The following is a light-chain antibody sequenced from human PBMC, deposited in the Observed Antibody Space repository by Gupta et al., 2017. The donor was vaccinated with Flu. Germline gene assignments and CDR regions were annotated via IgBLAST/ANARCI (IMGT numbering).Light chain of an antibody. Sequence: QTVVTQEPSLTVSPGGTVTPTCASSTGAVISDHYPNWIQQKPGQAPRSLICSTSQRHSWTPARFSGSLLGGKAALTLSSVQPEDEATYYCLLYFGAVRVFGGGTMLTVL. CDR3: LLYFGAVRV. J-gene: IGLJ3*02. V-gene: IGLV7-43*01. CDR2: STS. CDR1: TGAVISDHY.